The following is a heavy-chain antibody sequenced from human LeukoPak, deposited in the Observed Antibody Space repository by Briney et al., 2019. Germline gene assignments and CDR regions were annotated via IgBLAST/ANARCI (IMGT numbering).Heavy chain of an antibody. CDR1: GGTFSSYA. CDR2: IIPIFGTA. CDR3: ARGSPVEMATADAFDI. V-gene: IGHV1-69*05. Sequence: ASVKVSCKASGGTFSSYAISWVRQAPGQGLVWMGGIIPIFGTANYAQKFQGRVTITTDESTSTAYMELSSLRSEDTAVYYCARGSPVEMATADAFDIWGQGTMVTVSS. J-gene: IGHJ3*02. D-gene: IGHD5-24*01.